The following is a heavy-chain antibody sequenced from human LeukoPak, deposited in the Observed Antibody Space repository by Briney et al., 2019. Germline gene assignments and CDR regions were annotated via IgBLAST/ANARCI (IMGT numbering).Heavy chain of an antibody. Sequence: GGSLRLSCAASGFTFSSYGMSWVRQAPGKGLEWVSAISGSGGSTYYADSVKGRFTISRDNSKNTLYLQMNSLRAEDTAVYYCAKDLYSSSPRPKPANWFDPWGQGTLVTVSS. CDR1: GFTFSSYG. J-gene: IGHJ5*02. D-gene: IGHD6-13*01. V-gene: IGHV3-23*01. CDR3: AKDLYSSSPRPKPANWFDP. CDR2: ISGSGGST.